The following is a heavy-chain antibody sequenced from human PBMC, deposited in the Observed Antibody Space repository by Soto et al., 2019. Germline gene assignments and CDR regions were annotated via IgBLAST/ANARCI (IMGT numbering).Heavy chain of an antibody. CDR3: ARDPPYSSSDEHADAFDI. CDR2: ISAYNGNT. D-gene: IGHD6-6*01. Sequence: ASVKVSCKASGYTFTSYGISWVRQAPGQGLEWMGWISAYNGNTNYAQKLQGRVTMTTDTSTSTAYMELRSLRSDDTAVYYCARDPPYSSSDEHADAFDIWGQGTMVTVSS. CDR1: GYTFTSYG. V-gene: IGHV1-18*01. J-gene: IGHJ3*02.